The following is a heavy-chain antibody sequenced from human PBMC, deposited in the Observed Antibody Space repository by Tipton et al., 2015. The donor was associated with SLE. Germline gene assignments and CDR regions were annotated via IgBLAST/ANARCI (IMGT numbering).Heavy chain of an antibody. Sequence: SCTVSGGSINVSPYYWGWIRQPPGEGLEWIGSIYDSGSTYYNPSLESRVTISVDTSKNQFSLKLTSVTAADTAVYYCARVGPSRYFGSWGLGILVIVSS. D-gene: IGHD3-9*01. CDR1: GGSINVSPYY. CDR3: ARVGPSRYFGS. V-gene: IGHV4-39*01. J-gene: IGHJ5*02. CDR2: IYDSGST.